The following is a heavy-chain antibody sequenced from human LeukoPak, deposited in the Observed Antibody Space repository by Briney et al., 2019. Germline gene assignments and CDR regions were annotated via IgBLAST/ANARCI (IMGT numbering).Heavy chain of an antibody. D-gene: IGHD1-1*01. CDR3: ARVPTGGYYFDY. CDR1: GFTVSSNY. CDR2: IYSGGST. J-gene: IGHJ4*02. Sequence: PGGSLRLSCAASGFTVSSNYMSWVRQAPGKGLEWVSVIYSGGSTYYADSVKGRFTISRDNSKSTLYLQINSLRAEDTAVYYCARVPTGGYYFDYWGQGTLVTVSS. V-gene: IGHV3-66*01.